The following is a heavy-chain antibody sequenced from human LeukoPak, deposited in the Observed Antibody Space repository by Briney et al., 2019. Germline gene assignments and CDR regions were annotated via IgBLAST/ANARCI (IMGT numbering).Heavy chain of an antibody. V-gene: IGHV3-7*01. CDR3: ARGAAEGRY. CDR1: GLSVSSNF. J-gene: IGHJ4*02. CDR2: IKQDGSEK. Sequence: PGGSLRLSCAATGLSVSSNFMSWVRQAPGKGLEWVANIKQDGSEKYYVDSVKGRFTISRDNAKNSLYLQMNSLGVEDTAVYYCARGAAEGRYWGQGTLVTVSS. D-gene: IGHD6-13*01.